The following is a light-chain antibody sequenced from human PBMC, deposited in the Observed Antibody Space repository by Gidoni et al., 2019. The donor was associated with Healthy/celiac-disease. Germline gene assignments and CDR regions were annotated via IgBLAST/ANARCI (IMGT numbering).Light chain of an antibody. Sequence: EIVLTQSPATLSLSPGERATLSCRASQSVSSYLAWYQQKPGQAPRLLIYDASNRATGIPARFSGSGSGTAFTLTISSLSPDDFAVYYCQQRSNWPPITFGGGTKVEIK. CDR1: QSVSSY. V-gene: IGKV3-11*01. J-gene: IGKJ4*01. CDR3: QQRSNWPPIT. CDR2: DAS.